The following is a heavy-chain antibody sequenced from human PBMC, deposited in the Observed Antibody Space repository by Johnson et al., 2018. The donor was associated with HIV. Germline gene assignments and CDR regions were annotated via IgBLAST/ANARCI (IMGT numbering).Heavy chain of an antibody. CDR2: IYSGGRT. CDR3: ATPQEGYSAFDI. Sequence: VQLVESGGGLVQPGGSLRLSCSASGFTFSSNYMSWVRQAPGQGLDWVSVIYSGGRTYYAHSVKGRFTISRDNSKNTLYLQMNSLRAEDTAVYYSATPQEGYSAFDIWGQGTMVTVSS. V-gene: IGHV3-66*02. J-gene: IGHJ3*02. CDR1: GFTFSSNY. D-gene: IGHD2-15*01.